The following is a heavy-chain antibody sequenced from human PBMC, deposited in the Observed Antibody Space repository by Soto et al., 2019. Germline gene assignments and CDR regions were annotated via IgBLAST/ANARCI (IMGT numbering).Heavy chain of an antibody. J-gene: IGHJ4*02. V-gene: IGHV1-69*06. CDR2: IVPMFGTS. CDR1: GGTSTRYA. Sequence: QERLVQSGAEVRKPGSSVTVSCKVTGGTSTRYAINWVRQAPGQGLEWMGGIVPMFGTSKYAQKFQGRVTITADTSTNIACMELRSLRSEDTAVYYCNRGSEYDFWSGYLWGQGTLVSVSS. CDR3: NRGSEYDFWSGYL. D-gene: IGHD3-3*01.